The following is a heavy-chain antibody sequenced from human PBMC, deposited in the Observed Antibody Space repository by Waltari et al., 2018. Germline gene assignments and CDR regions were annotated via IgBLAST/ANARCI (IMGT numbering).Heavy chain of an antibody. CDR2: TIPSFSKA. J-gene: IGHJ4*02. V-gene: IGHV1-69*18. D-gene: IGHD6-19*01. Sequence: VQLVQSGAVVKTPGPSWKVSCKAAGGSISSYASSWGVQATGKGLEWMGRTIPSFSKANYAQKFQGGVTITADESTSTAYMELSSLRSEDTAVYYCARDPGASGADYWGQGTLVTVSS. CDR3: ARDPGASGADY. CDR1: GGSISSYA.